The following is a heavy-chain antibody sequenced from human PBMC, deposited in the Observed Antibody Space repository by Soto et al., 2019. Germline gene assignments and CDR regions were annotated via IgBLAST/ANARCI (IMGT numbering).Heavy chain of an antibody. V-gene: IGHV4-31*03. CDR2: IYYSGST. D-gene: IGHD3-10*01. Sequence: QVQLQESGPGLVKPSQTLSLTCTVSGGSISSGGYYWSWIRQHPGKGLEWIGYIYYSGSTYCNPSLKSRVTISVDTSKNQFSLKLSSVTAADTAVYYCARDLPYGSGRGYYYYYGMDVWGQGTTVTVSS. CDR1: GGSISSGGYY. CDR3: ARDLPYGSGRGYYYYYGMDV. J-gene: IGHJ6*02.